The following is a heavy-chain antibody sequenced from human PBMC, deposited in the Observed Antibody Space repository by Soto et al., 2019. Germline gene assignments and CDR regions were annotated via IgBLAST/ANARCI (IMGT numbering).Heavy chain of an antibody. CDR2: ISDTGNT. D-gene: IGHD3-10*01. Sequence: QVHLQESGPGLVKPSQPLSLTCTVSGGSLSDAGPYLSWIRQSPGKGLELMAYISDTGNTFSDRSLRSRHTVSIDATRNQIALKLACVTAADTAIYYCARTPHRSDFQVGLQFIDLWGQGTQVTVSS. V-gene: IGHV4-30-4*01. CDR1: GGSLSDAGPY. CDR3: ARTPHRSDFQVGLQFIDL. J-gene: IGHJ4*02.